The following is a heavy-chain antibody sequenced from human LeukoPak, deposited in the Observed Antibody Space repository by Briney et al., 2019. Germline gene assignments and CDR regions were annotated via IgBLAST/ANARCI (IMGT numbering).Heavy chain of an antibody. J-gene: IGHJ4*02. CDR3: ARGRLGYPVAGTSTTFYYFDY. Sequence: SETLSLTCTVSGYSISSGYYWGWIRQPPGKGLEWIGSIYHSGGTYYNPSLKSRVTISVDTSKNQFSLKLSSVTAADTAVYFCARGRLGYPVAGTSTTFYYFDYWGQGTLVTVSS. V-gene: IGHV4-38-2*02. D-gene: IGHD6-19*01. CDR1: GYSISSGYY. CDR2: IYHSGGT.